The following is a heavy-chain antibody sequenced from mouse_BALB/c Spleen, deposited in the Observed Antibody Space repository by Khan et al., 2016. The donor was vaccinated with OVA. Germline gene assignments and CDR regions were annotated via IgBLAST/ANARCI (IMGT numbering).Heavy chain of an antibody. V-gene: IGHV14-4*02. D-gene: IGHD1-3*01. CDR2: IDPENGDT. J-gene: IGHJ4*01. Sequence: VQLQQSGAELVRSGASVKLSCTASGFNFKDYYMHWVMQRPEQGLEGIGWIDPENGDTEYAPKFQGKATMTADTSSNTAYLQLSTLTSADTAVYYCYTGINYYWGQGTSVTVSS. CDR1: GFNFKDYY. CDR3: YTGINYY.